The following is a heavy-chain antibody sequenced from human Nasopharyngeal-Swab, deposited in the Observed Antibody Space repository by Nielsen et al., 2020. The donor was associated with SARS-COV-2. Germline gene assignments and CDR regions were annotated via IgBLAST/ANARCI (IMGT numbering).Heavy chain of an antibody. CDR2: ISYDGSNK. D-gene: IGHD4-11*01. CDR3: VRDLKGNYADSGDY. V-gene: IGHV3-30-3*01. CDR1: GFTFSSYA. J-gene: IGHJ4*02. Sequence: GGSLRLSCAASGFTFSSYAMHWVRQAPGKGLEWVAFISYDGSNKYYADSVKGRFTISRDNSKNTLYLQMNSLRAEDTAVYYCVRDLKGNYADSGDYWGQGTLVTVSS.